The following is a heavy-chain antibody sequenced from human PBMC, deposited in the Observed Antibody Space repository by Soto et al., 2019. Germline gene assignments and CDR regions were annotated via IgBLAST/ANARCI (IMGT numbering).Heavy chain of an antibody. V-gene: IGHV3-23*01. CDR3: AKDRIDSGSYSGNFDY. J-gene: IGHJ4*02. Sequence: GGSLRLSCAASGFTFSSYAMSWVRQAPGKGLEWVSAISGSGGSTYYEDSVKGRFTISRDNSKNTLYLQMNSLRAEDTAVYYCAKDRIDSGSYSGNFDYWGQGTLVTVSS. D-gene: IGHD1-26*01. CDR1: GFTFSSYA. CDR2: ISGSGGST.